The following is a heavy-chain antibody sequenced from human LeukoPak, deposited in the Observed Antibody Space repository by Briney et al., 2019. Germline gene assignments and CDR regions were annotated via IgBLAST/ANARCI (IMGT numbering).Heavy chain of an antibody. D-gene: IGHD4-17*01. Sequence: ASVKVSCKASGGTFSSYAISWVRQATGQGLEWMGWMNPNSGNTGYAQKFQGRVTMTRNTSISTAYMELSSLRSEDTAVYYCARARYGDYDYYYYYMDVWGKGTTVTVSS. J-gene: IGHJ6*03. CDR3: ARARYGDYDYYYYYMDV. CDR1: GGTFSSYA. CDR2: MNPNSGNT. V-gene: IGHV1-8*02.